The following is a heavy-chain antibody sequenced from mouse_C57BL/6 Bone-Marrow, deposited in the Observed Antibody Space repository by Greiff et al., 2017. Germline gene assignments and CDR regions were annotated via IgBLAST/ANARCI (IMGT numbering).Heavy chain of an antibody. Sequence: QVQLQQSGPELVKPGASVKISCKASGYAFSSSWMNWVKQRPGKGLEWIGRIYPGDGDTNYNGKFKGKATLTADKSSSTAYMQLSSLTSEDSAVYFCARECYYGSSPYWYFDVWGTGTTVTVSS. D-gene: IGHD1-1*01. J-gene: IGHJ1*03. V-gene: IGHV1-82*01. CDR1: GYAFSSSW. CDR3: ARECYYGSSPYWYFDV. CDR2: IYPGDGDT.